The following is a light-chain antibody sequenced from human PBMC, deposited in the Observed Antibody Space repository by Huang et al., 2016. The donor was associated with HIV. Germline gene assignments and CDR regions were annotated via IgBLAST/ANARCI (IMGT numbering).Light chain of an antibody. J-gene: IGKJ4*01. V-gene: IGKV2D-29*02. CDR2: EVS. Sequence: DIVMTQAPLSLSVTPGQPASISCKSSQSLLHRDGRTYLYCYLQRPGQSPQLLIYEVSVRFSGVPDRFSGSGSGTDFTLKISRVEAEDVGVYYCMQSIQLPLTFGGGTKVEI. CDR1: QSLLHRDGRTY. CDR3: MQSIQLPLT.